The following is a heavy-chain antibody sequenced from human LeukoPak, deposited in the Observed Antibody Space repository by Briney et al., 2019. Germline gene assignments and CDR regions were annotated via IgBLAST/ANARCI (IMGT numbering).Heavy chain of an antibody. D-gene: IGHD5-12*01. V-gene: IGHV1-8*01. CDR3: TRGRQGGGYRFGDY. J-gene: IGHJ4*02. CDR2: MNPNSGNT. CDR1: GYTFTSYD. Sequence: ASVKVSCKASGYTFTSYDINWVRQATGQGLEWMGWMNPNSGNTGYAQKFQGRVTMTRNTSISTAYMELSSLRSEDTAVYYCTRGRQGGGYRFGDYWGQGTLVTVSS.